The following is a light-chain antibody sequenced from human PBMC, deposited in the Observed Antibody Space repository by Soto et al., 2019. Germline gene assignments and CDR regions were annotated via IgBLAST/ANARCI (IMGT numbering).Light chain of an antibody. Sequence: QSALTQPASVSGSPGQSITISCTGTNNDVGGYKLVSWYQQHAGKAPKLVIYDVTKRPSGVPDRFSGSKSGNTASLTVSGLQAEDEADYYCMCYAGGNNWVFGGGTKVTVL. CDR2: DVT. J-gene: IGLJ3*02. V-gene: IGLV2-8*01. CDR3: MCYAGGNNWV. CDR1: NNDVGGYKL.